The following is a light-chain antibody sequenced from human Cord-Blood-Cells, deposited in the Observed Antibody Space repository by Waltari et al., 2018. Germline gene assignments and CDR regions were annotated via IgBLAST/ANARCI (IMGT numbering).Light chain of an antibody. CDR3: SSYTSSSTVV. J-gene: IGLJ2*01. CDR1: SSDVGSYNR. Sequence: QSALTQPPSVSGSPGQSVTISCTGTSSDVGSYNRVSWYQQPPGTAPKLMIYEVSNRPSGVPDRFSGSKSGNTASLTISGIQAEDEADYDCSSYTSSSTVVFGGGTKLTVL. V-gene: IGLV2-18*02. CDR2: EVS.